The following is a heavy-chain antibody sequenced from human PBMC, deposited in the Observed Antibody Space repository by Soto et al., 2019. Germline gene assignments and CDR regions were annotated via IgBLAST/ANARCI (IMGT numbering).Heavy chain of an antibody. V-gene: IGHV4-39*01. Sequence: SETLSLTCTVSGGSTSSSSYYWGWIRQPPGKGLEWIGSIYYSGSTYYNPSLKSRVTISVDTSKNQFSLKLSSVTAADTAVYYCARRYCSSTSCYNWFDPWGQGTLVTVSS. CDR2: IYYSGST. CDR3: ARRYCSSTSCYNWFDP. J-gene: IGHJ5*02. CDR1: GGSTSSSSYY. D-gene: IGHD2-2*01.